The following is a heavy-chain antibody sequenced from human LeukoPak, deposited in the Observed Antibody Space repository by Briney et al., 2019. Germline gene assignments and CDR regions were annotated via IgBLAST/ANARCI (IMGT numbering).Heavy chain of an antibody. CDR3: ASSYDSSGPDY. Sequence: PGGSLRLSCAASGFTVSSNYMSWVRQAPGKGLEWVSIIYSDGSTYYADSVKGRFTISRDNSKNTLYLQMNSLRAEDTAVYYCASSYDSSGPDYWGQGTLVTVSS. D-gene: IGHD3-22*01. CDR1: GFTVSSNY. J-gene: IGHJ4*02. V-gene: IGHV3-53*01. CDR2: IYSDGST.